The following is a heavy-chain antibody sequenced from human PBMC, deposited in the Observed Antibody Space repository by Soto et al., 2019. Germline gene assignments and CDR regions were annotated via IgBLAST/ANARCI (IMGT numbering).Heavy chain of an antibody. CDR3: TTKLTTVTQGYYYYYMDV. CDR2: IKSKTDGGTT. V-gene: IGHV3-15*01. Sequence: GGSLRLSCAASGFTFSNAWMSWVRQAPGKGLEWVGRIKSKTDGGTTDYAAPVKGRFTISRDDSKNTLYLQMNSLKTEDTAVYYCTTKLTTVTQGYYYYYMDVWGKGTTVTVSS. D-gene: IGHD4-17*01. CDR1: GFTFSNAW. J-gene: IGHJ6*03.